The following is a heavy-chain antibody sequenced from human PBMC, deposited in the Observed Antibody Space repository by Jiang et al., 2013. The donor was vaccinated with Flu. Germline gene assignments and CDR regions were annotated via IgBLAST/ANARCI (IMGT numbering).Heavy chain of an antibody. D-gene: IGHD3-22*01. CDR1: GESISSSPYY. CDR3: VRPGSGYSIDF. CDR2: TYATGST. J-gene: IGHJ4*02. V-gene: IGHV4-39*01. Sequence: GLVKPSETLSLTCTVSGESISSSPYYWGWVCQPPGKGLEWIGTTYATGSTHYKPSLKSRVTISVDTSKNQFSLKVASVTAADTAVYYCVRPGSGYSIDFWGQGILVAVSS.